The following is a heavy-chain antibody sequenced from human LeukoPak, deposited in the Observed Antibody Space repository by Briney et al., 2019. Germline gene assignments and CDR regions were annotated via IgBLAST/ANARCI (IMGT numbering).Heavy chain of an antibody. Sequence: GGSLRLSCAASGFTFSSHAISWVRQAPGKGLEGVSSIGGSGGCTYYADSVKGRFTISRDNSKNTLYLQMNSLRAEDTAVYYCTKGPGILWFGEPTYWGQGTLVTVSS. J-gene: IGHJ4*02. V-gene: IGHV3-23*01. CDR2: IGGSGGCT. D-gene: IGHD3-10*01. CDR3: TKGPGILWFGEPTY. CDR1: GFTFSSHA.